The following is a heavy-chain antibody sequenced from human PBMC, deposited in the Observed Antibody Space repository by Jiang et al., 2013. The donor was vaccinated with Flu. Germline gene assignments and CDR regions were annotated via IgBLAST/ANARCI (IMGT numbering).Heavy chain of an antibody. V-gene: IGHV3-30*02. D-gene: IGHD3-10*01. CDR1: GFTFRSHG. J-gene: IGHJ4*02. CDR2: IQYDGDNK. Sequence: VQLLESGGGVVQPGGSLRLSCAASGFTFRSHGMHWVRQAPGKGLEWMAFIQYDGDNKYYADSVKGRFTISRDNSRNTLYLQMNSLRADDTATYYCARDPRGHTYGTGFDFWGQGTLVTVSS. CDR3: ARDPRGHTYGTGFDF.